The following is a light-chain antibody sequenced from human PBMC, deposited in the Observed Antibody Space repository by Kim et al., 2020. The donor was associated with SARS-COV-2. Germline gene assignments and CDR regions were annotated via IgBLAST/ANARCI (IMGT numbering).Light chain of an antibody. V-gene: IGLV2-14*03. Sequence: PGQSNTISCTGNHSDLGDYNYVSWYQQHPGNAPQLIISDVTKRPSGVSNRFSGSKSAYTASLTISGLQAEDEAYYYCSSYTSSSTLFGGGTKVTVL. J-gene: IGLJ2*01. CDR2: DVT. CDR3: SSYTSSSTL. CDR1: HSDLGDYNY.